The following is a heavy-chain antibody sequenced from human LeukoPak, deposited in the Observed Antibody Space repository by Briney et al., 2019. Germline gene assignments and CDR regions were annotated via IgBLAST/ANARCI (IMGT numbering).Heavy chain of an antibody. D-gene: IGHD4-11*01. V-gene: IGHV3-23*01. CDR2: ISGGSGRR. J-gene: IGHJ4*02. CDR1: GFSFSDYA. CDR3: AKDGPTTPLGNYFDY. Sequence: GGSLRLSCEASGFSFSDYAMTWVRQAPGKGLEWVSGISGGSGRRNYGDSVKGRFTISRDNSKNTLYLQMNSLRAEDTAVYYCAKDGPTTPLGNYFDYWGQGTLVTVSS.